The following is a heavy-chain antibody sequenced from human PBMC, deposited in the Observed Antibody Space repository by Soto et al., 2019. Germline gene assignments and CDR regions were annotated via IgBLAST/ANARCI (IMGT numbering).Heavy chain of an antibody. J-gene: IGHJ6*02. Sequence: QVQLQESGPGLVKPSGTLSLTCAVSGGSISSSNWWSWVRQPPGKGLEWIGEIYHSGSTNYNPSLKRRVTISVDKSKIQFSLKLSSVTAADTAVYYCARVSGSYYYGMDVWGQGITVTVSS. D-gene: IGHD1-26*01. CDR1: GGSISSSNW. CDR2: IYHSGST. V-gene: IGHV4-4*02. CDR3: ARVSGSYYYGMDV.